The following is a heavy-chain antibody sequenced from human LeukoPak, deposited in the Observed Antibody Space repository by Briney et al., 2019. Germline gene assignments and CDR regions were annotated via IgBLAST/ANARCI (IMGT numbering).Heavy chain of an antibody. Sequence: GGSLRLSCAASGFTFSSYAMSWVRQAPGKGLEWVSAITGSGGSTYYAASVKGRFTISRDNSKNTLYLQMNSLRAEDTAVYYCAKDLSRRYYDVYYFDYWGQGTLVTVSS. D-gene: IGHD3-16*01. CDR1: GFTFSSYA. CDR3: AKDLSRRYYDVYYFDY. CDR2: ITGSGGST. V-gene: IGHV3-23*01. J-gene: IGHJ4*02.